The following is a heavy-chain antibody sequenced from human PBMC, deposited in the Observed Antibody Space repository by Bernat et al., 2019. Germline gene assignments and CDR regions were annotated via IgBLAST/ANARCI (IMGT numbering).Heavy chain of an antibody. CDR1: GFTFSSYW. J-gene: IGHJ4*02. V-gene: IGHV3-7*04. CDR3: ARDIRLWFGELYYFDY. CDR2: IKQDGSEK. Sequence: EVQLVESGGGLVQPGGSLRLSCAASGFTFSSYWMSWVRQAPGKGLEWVANIKQDGSEKYYVDSVKGRFTISRDNAKNSLYLQMNSLRAEDTAVYYCARDIRLWFGELYYFDYWGQGTLVTVSS. D-gene: IGHD3-10*01.